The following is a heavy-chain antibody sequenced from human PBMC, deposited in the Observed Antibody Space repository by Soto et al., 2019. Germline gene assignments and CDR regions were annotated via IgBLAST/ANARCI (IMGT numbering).Heavy chain of an antibody. Sequence: GESLKISCKGSGYNFTNYWIGWVRQMPGKGLEWMGIIYPGDSDTRYSPSFQGQVTISADNSISTAYLQWSSLKASDTAMYYCPRRKAWTLVPAGKGMDVWGRGTTGTVSS. CDR2: IYPGDSDT. D-gene: IGHD2-2*01. V-gene: IGHV5-51*01. J-gene: IGHJ6*02. CDR1: GYNFTNYW. CDR3: PRRKAWTLVPAGKGMDV.